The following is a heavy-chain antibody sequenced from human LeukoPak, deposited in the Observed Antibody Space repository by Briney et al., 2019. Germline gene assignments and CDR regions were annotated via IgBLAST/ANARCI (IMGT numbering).Heavy chain of an antibody. V-gene: IGHV1-2*02. J-gene: IGHJ5*02. CDR3: ARWKQGGSSASWFDP. CDR2: INPNSGGT. D-gene: IGHD6-6*01. CDR1: GYTFTGYY. Sequence: ASVKVSCKASGYTFTGYYLHWVRQAPGQGLEWMGWINPNSGGTNYAQNFQGRVTMTRETPISTAYMELSRLRSDDTAVYYCARWKQGGSSASWFDPWGQGTLVTVSS.